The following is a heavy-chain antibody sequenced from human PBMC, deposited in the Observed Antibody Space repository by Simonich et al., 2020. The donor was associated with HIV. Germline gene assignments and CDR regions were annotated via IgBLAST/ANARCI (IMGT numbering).Heavy chain of an antibody. D-gene: IGHD3-3*01. J-gene: IGHJ4*02. V-gene: IGHV4-34*01. CDR3: ARRDRELILYFDY. CDR1: GGSFSGYY. Sequence: QVQLQQWGAGLLKPSETLSLTCAVYGGSFSGYYWSWIRQPPGKGLEWIGEINHSGKTNYKSSLNSRATISVDKSKNQFSLKLSSVTAADTASYYCARRDRELILYFDYWGQGNLVTVSS. CDR2: INHSGKT.